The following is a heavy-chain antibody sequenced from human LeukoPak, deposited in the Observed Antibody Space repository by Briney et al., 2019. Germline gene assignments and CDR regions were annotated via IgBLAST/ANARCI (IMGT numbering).Heavy chain of an antibody. V-gene: IGHV4-39*01. J-gene: IGHJ3*01. CDR1: GGSISSSSYY. Sequence: SETLSLTRTVSGGSISSSSYYWGWIRQPPGKGLEWIATIYYSGSTYYNPSLKSRVTISVDTSNNQFSLKLSSVTAADTAVYYCARLLRPYSYDSSDYFTTSFDFWGQGTMVTVSS. D-gene: IGHD3-22*01. CDR2: IYYSGST. CDR3: ARLLRPYSYDSSDYFTTSFDF.